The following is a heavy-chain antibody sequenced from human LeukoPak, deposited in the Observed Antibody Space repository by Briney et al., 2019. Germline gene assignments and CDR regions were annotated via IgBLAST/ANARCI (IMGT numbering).Heavy chain of an antibody. CDR1: GVSISSGGYS. Sequence: SETLSLTCAVSGVSISSGGYSWRWIRQPPGKGLEWIGYIYHSGSTYYNPALKSRVTISVDRSKNQFSLQLSSVTAADTAVYYCARVQEWFDPWGQGTLVTVSS. V-gene: IGHV4-30-2*01. J-gene: IGHJ5*02. CDR3: ARVQEWFDP. D-gene: IGHD4-11*01. CDR2: IYHSGST.